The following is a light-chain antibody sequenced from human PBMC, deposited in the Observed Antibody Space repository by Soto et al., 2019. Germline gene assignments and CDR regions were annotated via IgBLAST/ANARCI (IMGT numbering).Light chain of an antibody. Sequence: EIVLTQSPGTLSLSPGERATLSCRASQSISSSYLAWYQQKPGQAPRLLMYGASSRATGIPDTFSGSGSGTDFTLTISRLEPEDFATYYCQQLNDYPYTFGRGTRLEIK. J-gene: IGKJ2*01. V-gene: IGKV3-20*01. CDR1: QSISSSY. CDR2: GAS. CDR3: QQLNDYPYT.